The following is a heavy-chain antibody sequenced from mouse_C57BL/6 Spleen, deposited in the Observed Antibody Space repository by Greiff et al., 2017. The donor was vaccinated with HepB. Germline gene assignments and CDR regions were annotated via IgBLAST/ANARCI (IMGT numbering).Heavy chain of an antibody. D-gene: IGHD2-4*01. CDR3: ARRGDYDVDY. V-gene: IGHV3-6*01. CDR2: ISYDGSN. CDR1: GYSITSGYY. Sequence: VQLQQSGPGLVKPSQSLSLTCSVTGYSITSGYYWNWIRQFPGNKLEWMGYISYDGSNNYNPSLKNRISITRDTSKNQFFLKLNSVTTEDTATYYCARRGDYDVDYWGQGTTLTVSS. J-gene: IGHJ2*01.